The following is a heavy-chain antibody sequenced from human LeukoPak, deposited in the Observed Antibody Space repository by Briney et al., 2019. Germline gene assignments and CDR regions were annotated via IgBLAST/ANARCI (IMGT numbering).Heavy chain of an antibody. CDR2: IYYSGGT. J-gene: IGHJ3*02. CDR1: GGSMSPFY. D-gene: IGHD1-1*01. Sequence: SETLSLTCTVSGGSMSPFYGSWIRQSPGKGLEGIGSIYYSGGTNYNPSLKSRVTISVDTSKNQFSLELSSVTAADTAVYYCAVNSTKHTFDIWGQGTMVTVSS. CDR3: AVNSTKHTFDI. V-gene: IGHV4-59*12.